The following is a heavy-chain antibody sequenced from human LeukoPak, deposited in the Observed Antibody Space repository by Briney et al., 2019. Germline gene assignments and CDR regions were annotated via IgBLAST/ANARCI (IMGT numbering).Heavy chain of an antibody. D-gene: IGHD3-10*01. CDR3: AKDGSRSEFGELRRFDY. Sequence: PGGSLRLSCAASGFTFSRYAMSWVRQAPGKGLKWVSAISVSGGSTYYADSVKGRFTISRDNSKNTLYLQMNSLRAEDTAVYYCAKDGSRSEFGELRRFDYWGQGTLVTVSS. CDR2: ISVSGGST. V-gene: IGHV3-23*01. J-gene: IGHJ4*02. CDR1: GFTFSRYA.